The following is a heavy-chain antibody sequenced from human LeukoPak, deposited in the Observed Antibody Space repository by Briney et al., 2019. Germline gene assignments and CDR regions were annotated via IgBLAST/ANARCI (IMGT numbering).Heavy chain of an antibody. CDR3: ARAHYYDSSGYPNPFDY. J-gene: IGHJ4*02. Sequence: GGSLRLSCAASGFTFSDYYMSWIRQAPGKGLEWVSYISSSGSTIYYADSVKGRFTISRDSAKNSLYLQMNSLRAEDTAVYYCARAHYYDSSGYPNPFDYWGQGTLVTVSS. CDR2: ISSSGSTI. D-gene: IGHD3-22*01. V-gene: IGHV3-11*04. CDR1: GFTFSDYY.